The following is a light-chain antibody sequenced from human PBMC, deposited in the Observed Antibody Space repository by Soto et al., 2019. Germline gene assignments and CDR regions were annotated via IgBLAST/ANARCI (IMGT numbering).Light chain of an antibody. V-gene: IGKV3-20*01. J-gene: IGKJ4*01. CDR1: QNVNNNF. Sequence: VLTQSPRTLSLSPGERATLSCRASQNVNNNFVAWYQQKPGQAPSLLIYGVSDRATGVPDRFSGSGSGTDFTLTISRLEPEDFAVYYCQQHGASITFGEGPEWRTN. CDR3: QQHGASIT. CDR2: GVS.